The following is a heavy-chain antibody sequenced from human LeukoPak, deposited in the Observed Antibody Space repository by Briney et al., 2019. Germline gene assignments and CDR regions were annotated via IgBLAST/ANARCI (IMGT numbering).Heavy chain of an antibody. Sequence: GGSLRLSCAASGFTFSSYAMSWVRQAPGKGLEWVSASSGSGGSTYYADSVKGRFTISRDNSKNTLYLQMNSLRDEDTAVYYCARDLDSSGYSPYYFGMDVWGQGTTVTVSS. CDR1: GFTFSSYA. CDR2: SSGSGGST. CDR3: ARDLDSSGYSPYYFGMDV. D-gene: IGHD3-22*01. V-gene: IGHV3-23*01. J-gene: IGHJ6*02.